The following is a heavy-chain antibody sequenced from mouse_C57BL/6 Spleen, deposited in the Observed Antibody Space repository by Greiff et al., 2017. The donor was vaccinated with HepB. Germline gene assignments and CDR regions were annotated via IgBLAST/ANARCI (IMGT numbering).Heavy chain of an antibody. CDR1: GFTFSSYA. V-gene: IGHV5-4*03. CDR2: ISDGGSYT. D-gene: IGHD1-1*01. J-gene: IGHJ3*01. Sequence: DVMLVESGGGLVKPGGSLKLSCAASGFTFSSYAMSWVRQTPEKRLEWVATISDGGSYTYYPDNVKGRFTISRDNAKNNLYLQMSHLKSEDTAMYYCARSLYYGSSSGFAYWGQGTLVTVSA. CDR3: ARSLYYGSSSGFAY.